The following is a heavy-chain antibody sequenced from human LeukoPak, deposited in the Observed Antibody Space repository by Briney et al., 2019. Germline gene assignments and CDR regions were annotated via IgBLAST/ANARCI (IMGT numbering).Heavy chain of an antibody. Sequence: SETLSLTCTVSGGSISSYYWSWLRQPAGKGLEWIGRIYTSGGTNYNPSLKSRVTISVDKSKNQFSLKLSSVTAGDTAVYYCARDYYDSSGYYGRGGYYYMDVWGKGTTVTVSS. V-gene: IGHV4-4*07. CDR1: GGSISSYY. CDR2: IYTSGGT. J-gene: IGHJ6*03. D-gene: IGHD3-22*01. CDR3: ARDYYDSSGYYGRGGYYYMDV.